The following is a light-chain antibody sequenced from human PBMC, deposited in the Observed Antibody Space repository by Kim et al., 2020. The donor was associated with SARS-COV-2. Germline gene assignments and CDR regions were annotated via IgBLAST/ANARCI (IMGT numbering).Light chain of an antibody. CDR1: QIISTY. Sequence: DIQMTQSPSTLSASVGDRVTITCRASQIISTYLAWYQQKPGKVPTLLIFDASSLQSGVPSRFSGSGSGTEFTLTISSLQPDDFATYYCQQYMSYGTFGQGTKVDIK. V-gene: IGKV1-5*01. J-gene: IGKJ1*01. CDR3: QQYMSYGT. CDR2: DAS.